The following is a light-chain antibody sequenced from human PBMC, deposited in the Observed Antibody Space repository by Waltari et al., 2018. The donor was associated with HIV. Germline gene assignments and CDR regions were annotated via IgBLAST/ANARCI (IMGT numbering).Light chain of an antibody. CDR3: GTWDTSLSAVV. J-gene: IGLJ2*01. CDR2: ENN. CDR1: SPNIGKNY. V-gene: IGLV1-51*02. Sequence: QSVLTHPPSVSATPRQKVTISCSGTSPNIGKNYVSWFQQLPGTAPKLLIYENNKRPSGIPDRFSGSKSGTSATLGITGLQTGDEADYYCGTWDTSLSAVVFGGGTKLAVL.